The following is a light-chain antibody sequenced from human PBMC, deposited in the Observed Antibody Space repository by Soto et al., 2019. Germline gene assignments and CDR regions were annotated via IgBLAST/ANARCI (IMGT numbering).Light chain of an antibody. CDR2: GAS. J-gene: IGKJ1*01. Sequence: EIVMTHSPVTLSVSPGEGATLSCRTSQTVTTDLAWYQQKPGQAPRLVIHGASTRATDFPARFSGSGSGTEFTLTISSLQSEDIAVYYCHQYYTWPRTFGQGTKVDIK. V-gene: IGKV3-15*01. CDR3: HQYYTWPRT. CDR1: QTVTTD.